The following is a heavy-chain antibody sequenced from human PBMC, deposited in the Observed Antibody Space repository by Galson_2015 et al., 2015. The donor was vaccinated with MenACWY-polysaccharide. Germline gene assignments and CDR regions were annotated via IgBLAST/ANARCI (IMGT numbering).Heavy chain of an antibody. J-gene: IGHJ4*02. D-gene: IGHD4-23*01. V-gene: IGHV3-21*01. Sequence: SLRLSCAAPGFYFSTYALSWVRQAPGTGLEWVSSISSDGNSQYYAESLKGRFTISRDNAKNSLYLQMNFLRADDSAVYYCARWGVVSEPYWGQGTLVTVSS. CDR1: GFYFSTYA. CDR2: ISSDGNSQ. CDR3: ARWGVVSEPY.